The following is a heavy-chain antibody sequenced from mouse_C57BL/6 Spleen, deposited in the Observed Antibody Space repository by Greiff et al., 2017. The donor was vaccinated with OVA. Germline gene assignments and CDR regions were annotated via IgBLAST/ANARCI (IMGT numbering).Heavy chain of an antibody. D-gene: IGHD1-1*01. V-gene: IGHV7-3*01. CDR1: GFTFTDYY. CDR3: ARPFIGTCARDY. Sequence: DVHLVESGGGLVQPGGSLSLSCAASGFTFTDYYMSWVRQPPGKALEWLGFIRNKANGYTTEYSASVKGRFTISRDNSQSILYLQMNALRAEDSATYFCARPFIGTCARDYWCQGTSVTVSS. J-gene: IGHJ4*01. CDR2: IRNKANGYTT.